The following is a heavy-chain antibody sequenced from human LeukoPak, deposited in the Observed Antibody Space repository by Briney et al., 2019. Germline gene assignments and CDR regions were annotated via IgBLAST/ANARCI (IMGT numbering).Heavy chain of an antibody. D-gene: IGHD6-13*01. V-gene: IGHV3-74*01. CDR1: GFTFSSYW. J-gene: IGHJ4*02. CDR3: AREIGSAARGR. CDR2: INSDGSTT. Sequence: PGGSLRLSCAASGFTFSSYWMYWVRQAPGKGLVWVSRINSDGSTTSYADSVKSRFTISRDNAKNTLYLQMNSLRAEDTAVYYCAREIGSAARGRWGQGTLVIVSS.